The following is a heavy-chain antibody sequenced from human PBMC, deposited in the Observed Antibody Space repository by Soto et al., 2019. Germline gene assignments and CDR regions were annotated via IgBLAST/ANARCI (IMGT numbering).Heavy chain of an antibody. D-gene: IGHD3-10*01. Sequence: QLQLQESGPGLVKPSETLSLTCTVSGGSISSSSYYWGWIRQPPGKGLEWIGSIYYSGSTYYNPSLKSRVTISVDTSKNQFSLKLSPVTAADTAVYYCARHSTMVRGVIFEVDYYYYYGMDVWGQGTTVTVSS. CDR2: IYYSGST. V-gene: IGHV4-39*01. CDR1: GGSISSSSYY. CDR3: ARHSTMVRGVIFEVDYYYYYGMDV. J-gene: IGHJ6*02.